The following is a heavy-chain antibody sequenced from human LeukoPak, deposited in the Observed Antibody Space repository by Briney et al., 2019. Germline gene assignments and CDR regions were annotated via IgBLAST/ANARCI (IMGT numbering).Heavy chain of an antibody. CDR1: GYTFTSYD. CDR2: MNPNSGNT. Sequence: ASVKVSCKASGYTFTSYDINWVRQATGQGLEWMGWMNPNSGNTGYAQKFQGRVTITRNTSISTAYMELSSVTAADTAVYYCARGFLRESDAFDIWGQGTMVTVSS. CDR3: ARGFLRESDAFDI. J-gene: IGHJ3*02. V-gene: IGHV1-8*03.